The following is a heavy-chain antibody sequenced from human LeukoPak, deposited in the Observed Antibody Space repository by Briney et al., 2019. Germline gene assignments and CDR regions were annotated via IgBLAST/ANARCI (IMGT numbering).Heavy chain of an antibody. Sequence: SETLSLTCSVSGGTIGGYYWNWIRQSAEKGLEWIGRIYKSGSTNYNPSLKSRVTISIDKSNNQFSLILRSVTAADTAVYYCARGGYYGSGSYSAYDYYYMDVWGKGTTVTVAS. D-gene: IGHD3-10*01. CDR2: IYKSGST. CDR1: GGTIGGYY. J-gene: IGHJ6*03. V-gene: IGHV4-4*07. CDR3: ARGGYYGSGSYSAYDYYYMDV.